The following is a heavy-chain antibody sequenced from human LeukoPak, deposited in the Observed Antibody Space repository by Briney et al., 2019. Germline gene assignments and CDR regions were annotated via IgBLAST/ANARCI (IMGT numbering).Heavy chain of an antibody. J-gene: IGHJ6*03. D-gene: IGHD6-6*01. CDR3: ARADSSIATRLSRSSIFNYYYYMDV. CDR1: GFSFITYC. CDR2: IKQDGSEK. Sequence: PGGSLRLSCAASGFSFITYCMSWVRQAPGKGLEWVANIKQDGSEKYYVDSVKGRLTISRDNARNSLFLQMNSLRAEDTAVYYCARADSSIATRLSRSSIFNYYYYMDVWGKGTTVTVSS. V-gene: IGHV3-7*01.